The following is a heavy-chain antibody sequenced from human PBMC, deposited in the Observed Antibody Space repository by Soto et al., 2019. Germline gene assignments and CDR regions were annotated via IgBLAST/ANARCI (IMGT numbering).Heavy chain of an antibody. V-gene: IGHV4-59*08. CDR3: ARHPLDDYGDYGDMDV. D-gene: IGHD4-17*01. Sequence: SETLSLTCTVSGGSISSYYWSWIRQPPGKGLEWIGYIYYSGSTNYNPSLKSRVTISVDTSKNQFSLKLSSVTAADTAVYYCARHPLDDYGDYGDMDVWGKGTTVTVS. J-gene: IGHJ6*03. CDR1: GGSISSYY. CDR2: IYYSGST.